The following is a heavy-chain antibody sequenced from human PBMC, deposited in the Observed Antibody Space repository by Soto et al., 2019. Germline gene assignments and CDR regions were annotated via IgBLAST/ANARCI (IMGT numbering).Heavy chain of an antibody. CDR1: GFTFSSYA. D-gene: IGHD6-19*01. J-gene: IGHJ6*02. CDR3: ARDSRRDSSGWYGYYYGMDV. CDR2: ISYDGSNK. Sequence: GGSLRLSCAASGFTFSSYAMHWVRQAPGKGLEWVAVISYDGSNKYYVDSVKGRFTISRDNSKNTLYLQMNSLRAEDTAVYYCARDSRRDSSGWYGYYYGMDVWGQGTTVTVSS. V-gene: IGHV3-30-3*01.